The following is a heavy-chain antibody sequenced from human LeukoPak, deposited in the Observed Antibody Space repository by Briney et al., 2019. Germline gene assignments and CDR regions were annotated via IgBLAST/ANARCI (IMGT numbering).Heavy chain of an antibody. D-gene: IGHD3-10*01. CDR2: IYYSGST. V-gene: IGHV4-31*03. Sequence: SQTLSLTCTVSAGSISSGGYYWSWIRQHPGKDLEWIGYIYYSGSTYYNPSLKSRVTISVDTSKNQFSLKLSSVTAADTAVYYCARDGKRGSGSFSYWGQGTLVTVSS. CDR1: AGSISSGGYY. CDR3: ARDGKRGSGSFSY. J-gene: IGHJ4*02.